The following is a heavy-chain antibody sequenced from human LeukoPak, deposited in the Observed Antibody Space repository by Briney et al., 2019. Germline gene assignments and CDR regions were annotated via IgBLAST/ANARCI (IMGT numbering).Heavy chain of an antibody. CDR2: IYYSGST. D-gene: IGHD6-19*01. J-gene: IGHJ5*02. CDR1: GGSISSSSYY. Sequence: PSETLSLTCTVSGGSISSSSYYWGWIRQPPGKGLEWIGSIYYSGSTYYTPSLKSRVTISVDTSKNQFSPKLSSVTAADTAVYYCARSGYSSGWYWFDPWGQGTLVTVSS. CDR3: ARSGYSSGWYWFDP. V-gene: IGHV4-39*01.